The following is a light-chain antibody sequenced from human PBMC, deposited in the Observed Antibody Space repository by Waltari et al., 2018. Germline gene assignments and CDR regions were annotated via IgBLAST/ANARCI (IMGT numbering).Light chain of an antibody. CDR1: QSVSRR. CDR3: QQYSTYPHT. J-gene: IGKJ4*01. V-gene: IGKV1-5*03. Sequence: DVQMTQSPSTMTASVGDRVTITCRASQSVSRRLAWYQQTPGKAPNLLIYKASTLGGGVPSRFSGSGSGTEFTLTISSLQPDDFVTYYCQQYSTYPHTFGGGTKVEI. CDR2: KAS.